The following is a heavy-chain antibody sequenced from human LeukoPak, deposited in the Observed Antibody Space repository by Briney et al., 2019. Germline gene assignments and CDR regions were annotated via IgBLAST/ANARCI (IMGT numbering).Heavy chain of an antibody. CDR1: GYSFTGYY. CDR3: ARRSDNWFDP. CDR2: INPNSGRT. J-gene: IGHJ5*02. Sequence: ASVKVSCKASGYSFTGYYMHWVRQAPGQGLEWMGWINPNSGRTNYAQKFQGRVTMTRDTSISTAYMGLSSLRFDDTAVYYCARRSDNWFDPWGQGTLVTVSS. V-gene: IGHV1-2*02.